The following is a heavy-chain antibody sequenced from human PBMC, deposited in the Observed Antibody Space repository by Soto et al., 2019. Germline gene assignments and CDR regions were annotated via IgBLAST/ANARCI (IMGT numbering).Heavy chain of an antibody. D-gene: IGHD3-22*01. Sequence: QVQLQESGPGLVKPSQTLSLTCTVSGGSISSGGYYWSWIRQHPGKGLEWIGYIYYSGSTYYNPSLTSRVPISVDPSKNQFSLKLSSVTAADTAVYYCETYYESSGYNYRAGDYFDYWGQGTLVTVSS. CDR2: IYYSGST. CDR3: ETYYESSGYNYRAGDYFDY. J-gene: IGHJ4*02. V-gene: IGHV4-31*03. CDR1: GGSISSGGYY.